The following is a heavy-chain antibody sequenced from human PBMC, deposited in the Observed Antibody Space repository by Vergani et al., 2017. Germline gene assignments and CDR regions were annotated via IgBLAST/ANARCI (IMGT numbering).Heavy chain of an antibody. V-gene: IGHV4-34*01. J-gene: IGHJ6*03. CDR1: GGSFTSYH. CDR3: ARVDTETYGHLYYDYYMGG. CDR2: IDHTGRP. D-gene: IGHD5-18*01. Sequence: QVQLQQWGGGLLKPSETLSLTCVVNGGSFTSYHWTLIRQSPGEGLEWVGDIDHTGRPDYNPSLKSRLTMLVDKSRNQFSLMLKSVTATDTAIYFCARVDTETYGHLYYDYYMGGWGQGTAVTVS.